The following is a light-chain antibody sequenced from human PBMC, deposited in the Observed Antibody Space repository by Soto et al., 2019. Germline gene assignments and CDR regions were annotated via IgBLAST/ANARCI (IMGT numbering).Light chain of an antibody. V-gene: IGLV2-14*01. CDR2: DVS. J-gene: IGLJ3*02. Sequence: QSALTQPASVSGSPGQSITISCTGTSSDVGGYHYVSWYQQHPGKAPKMMIYDVSNRPSGISNRFSGSKSGNTASLTISGLQAEDEADYYCCSYTSSRTLVFGGGTKLTVL. CDR1: SSDVGGYHY. CDR3: CSYTSSRTLV.